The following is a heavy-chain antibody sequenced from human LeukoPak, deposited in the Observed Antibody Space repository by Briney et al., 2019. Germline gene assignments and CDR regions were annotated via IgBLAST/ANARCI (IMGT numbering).Heavy chain of an antibody. Sequence: SQTLSLTCAISGDGVSSKSVSWSWMRQSPSRGLEYLGRTRYRSTWNTFYSLSMEGRITINADTSRNEVSLRLSSVTPEDTALYYCVRDFNWAFDYWGQGTLVTVSS. CDR1: GDGVSSKSVS. CDR3: VRDFNWAFDY. J-gene: IGHJ4*02. CDR2: TRYRSTWNT. V-gene: IGHV6-1*01. D-gene: IGHD3-16*01.